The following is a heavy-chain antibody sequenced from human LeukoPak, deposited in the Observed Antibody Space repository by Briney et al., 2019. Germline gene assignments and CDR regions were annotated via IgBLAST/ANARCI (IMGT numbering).Heavy chain of an antibody. CDR1: GGSISSYY. Sequence: SETLSLTCTVSGGSISSYYWSWIRQPAGKGLEWIGRIYTSGSTNYNPSLKSRVTMSVDTSKNQFSLKLSSVTAADTAVYYCARVDYSSSGYYYYYMDVWGKGTTVTVFS. CDR2: IYTSGST. CDR3: ARVDYSSSGYYYYYMDV. V-gene: IGHV4-4*07. J-gene: IGHJ6*03. D-gene: IGHD6-13*01.